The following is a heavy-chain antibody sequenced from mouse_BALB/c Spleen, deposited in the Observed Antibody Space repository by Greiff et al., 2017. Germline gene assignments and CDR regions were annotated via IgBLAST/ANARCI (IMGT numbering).Heavy chain of an antibody. CDR3: ASYRAFDY. CDR1: GYSFTSYY. D-gene: IGHD2-14*01. J-gene: IGHJ2*01. CDR2: IDPFNGGT. V-gene: IGHV1S135*01. Sequence: VQLQQSGPELMKPGASVKISCKASGYSFTSYYMHWVKQSHGKSLEWIGYIDPFNGGTSYNQKFKGKATLTVDKSSSTAYMHLSSLTSEDSAVYYCASYRAFDYWGQGTTLTVSS.